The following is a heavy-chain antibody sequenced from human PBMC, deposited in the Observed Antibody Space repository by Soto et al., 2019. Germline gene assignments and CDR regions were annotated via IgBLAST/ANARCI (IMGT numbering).Heavy chain of an antibody. V-gene: IGHV4-34*01. CDR1: GGSFSGYY. Sequence: LSLTCAVYGGSFSGYYWSWIRQPPGKGLEWIGEINHSGSTNYNPSLKSRVTISVDTSKNQFSLKLSSVTAADTAVYYCARGRRVVDTAMVTYYYYGMDVWGQGTTVTVSS. CDR2: INHSGST. CDR3: ARGRRVVDTAMVTYYYYGMDV. J-gene: IGHJ6*02. D-gene: IGHD5-18*01.